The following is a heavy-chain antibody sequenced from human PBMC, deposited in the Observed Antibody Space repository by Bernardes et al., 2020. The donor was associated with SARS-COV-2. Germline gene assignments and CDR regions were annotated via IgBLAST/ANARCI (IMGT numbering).Heavy chain of an antibody. CDR3: TRLSLVGDGYFDD. CDR1: GFTFSSYA. D-gene: IGHD2-21*02. Sequence: GGSLRLCCAPSGFTFSSYAMHWVRQAPGKGLEWVAAIWYDGRNKFYGDSVQGRFTISRDDSKNTMYLQMTSLTTADTAVYYCTRLSLVGDGYFDDWGQGTLVTVAP. CDR2: IWYDGRNK. V-gene: IGHV3-33*01. J-gene: IGHJ4*02.